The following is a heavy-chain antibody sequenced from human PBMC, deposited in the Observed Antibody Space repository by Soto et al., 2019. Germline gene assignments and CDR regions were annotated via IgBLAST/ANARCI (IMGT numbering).Heavy chain of an antibody. CDR1: GGSISSSNW. CDR2: IYHSGST. V-gene: IGHV4-4*02. CDR3: AREVESYDAPRRDAFDI. Sequence: QVQLQESGPGLVKPSGTLSLTCAVSGGSISSSNWWSWVRQPPGKGLEWIGEIYHSGSTNYNPSLNTQVTISVVKSNNHFSSNLSSVTAADTAVYYCAREVESYDAPRRDAFDIWGQGTIVTVAS. D-gene: IGHD5-18*01. J-gene: IGHJ3*02.